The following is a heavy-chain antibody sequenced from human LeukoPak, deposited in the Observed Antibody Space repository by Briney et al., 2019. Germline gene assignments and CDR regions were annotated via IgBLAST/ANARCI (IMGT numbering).Heavy chain of an antibody. CDR2: ISSGSSTI. J-gene: IGHJ6*03. CDR1: GFTFSSYS. D-gene: IGHD3-3*01. V-gene: IGHV3-48*01. Sequence: GGSLRLSCAASGFTFSSYSMNWVRQAPGKGLEWVTYISSGSSTIYYADSVKGRFTISRDNAKNSLYLQMNSLRAEDTAVYYCARGLYDFWSGYLPGYYMDVWGKGTTVTVSS. CDR3: ARGLYDFWSGYLPGYYMDV.